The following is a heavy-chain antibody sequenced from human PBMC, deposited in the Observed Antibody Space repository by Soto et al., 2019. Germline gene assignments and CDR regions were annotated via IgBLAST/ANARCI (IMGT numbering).Heavy chain of an antibody. J-gene: IGHJ6*02. CDR2: IWYDGSNK. V-gene: IGHV3-33*01. CDR1: GFTFSSYG. CDR3: ARGGYDILTGYYVKDRDYYYYGMDV. D-gene: IGHD3-9*01. Sequence: GGSLRLSCAASGFTFSSYGMHWVRQAPGKGLEWVAVIWYDGSNKYYADSVKGRFTISRDNSKNTLYLQMNSLRAEDTAVYYCARGGYDILTGYYVKDRDYYYYGMDVWGQGTTVTVSS.